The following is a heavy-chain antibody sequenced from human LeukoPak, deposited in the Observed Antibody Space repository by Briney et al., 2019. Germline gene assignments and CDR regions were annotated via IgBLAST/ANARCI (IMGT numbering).Heavy chain of an antibody. CDR1: GGSISSYY. CDR3: ARDLYDIGLFDI. Sequence: KPSETLSLTCTVSGGSISSYYWSWIRQPPGKGLEWIGYIYYSGSTNYNPSLKSRVTISVDTSKNQFSLKLSSVTAADTAVYYCARDLYDIGLFDIGGQGKMVTASS. V-gene: IGHV4-59*01. J-gene: IGHJ3*02. CDR2: IYYSGST. D-gene: IGHD3-22*01.